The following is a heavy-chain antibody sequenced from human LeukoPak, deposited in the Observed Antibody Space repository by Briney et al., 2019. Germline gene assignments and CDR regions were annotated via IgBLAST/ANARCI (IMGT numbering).Heavy chain of an antibody. J-gene: IGHJ4*02. V-gene: IGHV4-59*03. Sequence: PSETLSLTCTVSGGSISSYYWSGIRQPPGEGREGSGDIYYSGSTNYNPSLKSRGTISFDTSKNQVSLKVASVPAADTAVYYCVRKRRVVGAVASALYYFDFWGQGRLVIVHS. CDR2: IYYSGST. CDR1: GGSISSYY. CDR3: VRKRRVVGAVASALYYFDF. D-gene: IGHD2-15*01.